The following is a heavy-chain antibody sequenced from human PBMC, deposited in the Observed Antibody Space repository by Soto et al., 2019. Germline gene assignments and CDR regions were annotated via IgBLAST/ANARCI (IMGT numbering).Heavy chain of an antibody. D-gene: IGHD2-2*01. Sequence: EVQLVESGGGLVQPGGSLRLSCAASGFTFSSYSMNWVRQAPGKGLEWVSYISSSSSTIYYADSVKGRFTISRDNAKNSLYLQMNSLRAEDTAVYYCARDLSNYCSSTSCYYDAFDIWGLGTMVTVSS. CDR3: ARDLSNYCSSTSCYYDAFDI. CDR2: ISSSSSTI. V-gene: IGHV3-48*01. CDR1: GFTFSSYS. J-gene: IGHJ3*02.